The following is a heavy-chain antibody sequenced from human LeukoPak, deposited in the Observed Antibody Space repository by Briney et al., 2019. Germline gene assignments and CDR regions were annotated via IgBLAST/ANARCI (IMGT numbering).Heavy chain of an antibody. Sequence: ASVKVSCKASGYTFTGYYMHWVRQAPGQGLEWMGWINPNSGGTNYAQKFQGRVTVTRDTSISTAYMELCRLRSDDTAVYYCARLRTTVRAFDPWGQGTLVTVSS. J-gene: IGHJ5*02. CDR2: INPNSGGT. D-gene: IGHD4-17*01. CDR3: ARLRTTVRAFDP. V-gene: IGHV1-2*02. CDR1: GYTFTGYY.